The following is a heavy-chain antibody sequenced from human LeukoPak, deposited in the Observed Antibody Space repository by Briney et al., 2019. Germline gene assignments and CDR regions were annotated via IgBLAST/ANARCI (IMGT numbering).Heavy chain of an antibody. V-gene: IGHV4-30-4*01. CDR1: GDSISSGDYY. D-gene: IGHD2-2*01. Sequence: PSETLSLTCTVSGDSISSGDYYWSWIRQPPGKGLELIGYIYYSGSTYYNPSLKSRVTISVDTSKNQFSLKLSSVTAADTAVYYCAREVVPAATGPNRSAFDIWGQGTMVTVSS. J-gene: IGHJ3*02. CDR3: AREVVPAATGPNRSAFDI. CDR2: IYYSGST.